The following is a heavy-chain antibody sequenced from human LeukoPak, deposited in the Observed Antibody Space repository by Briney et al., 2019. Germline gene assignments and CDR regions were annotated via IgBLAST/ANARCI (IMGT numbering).Heavy chain of an antibody. CDR3: AELGITMIGGV. D-gene: IGHD3-10*02. CDR2: ISSSGSTI. CDR1: GFTFSSYA. V-gene: IGHV3-48*03. Sequence: GGSLRLSCTASGFTFSSYAMNWVRQAPGKGLEWVSYISSSGSTIYYADSVKGRFTISRDNAKNSLYLQMNSLRAEDTAVYYCAELGITMIGGVWGKGTTVTISS. J-gene: IGHJ6*04.